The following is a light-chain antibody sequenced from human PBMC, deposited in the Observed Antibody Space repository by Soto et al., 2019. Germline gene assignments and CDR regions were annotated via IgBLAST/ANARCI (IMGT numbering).Light chain of an antibody. CDR1: SSDVGGYNY. Sequence: QSALTQPASVSGSPGQSITISCTGTSSDVGGYNYVSWYQQHPGKAPKLMIFEVSNRPSGVSIRFSGSKSGNTASLTIYGLQAEDEADYYCSSSTSSTTLDVFGTGTKVTVL. CDR3: SSSTSSTTLDV. J-gene: IGLJ1*01. CDR2: EVS. V-gene: IGLV2-14*01.